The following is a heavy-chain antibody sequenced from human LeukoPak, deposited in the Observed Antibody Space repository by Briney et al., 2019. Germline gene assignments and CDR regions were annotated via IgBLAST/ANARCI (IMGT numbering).Heavy chain of an antibody. V-gene: IGHV3-7*01. Sequence: EPGGSLRLSCAASGFTFSSYWMSWVRQAPGKGLEWVANIKQDGSEKYYVDSVKGRFTISRDNAENSLYLQMNSLRAEDTAVYYCARGEYQLLHPPESGWFDPWGQGTLVTVSS. CDR3: ARGEYQLLHPPESGWFDP. CDR1: GFTFSSYW. J-gene: IGHJ5*02. D-gene: IGHD2-2*02. CDR2: IKQDGSEK.